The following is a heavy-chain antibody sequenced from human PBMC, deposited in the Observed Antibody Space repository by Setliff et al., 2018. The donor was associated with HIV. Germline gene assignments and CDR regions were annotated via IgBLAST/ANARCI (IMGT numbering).Heavy chain of an antibody. Sequence: SETLSLTCAVSGYSISSGYYWGWIRQPPGKGLEWIGSTYHSGSTYYNPSLKSRVTISVDTSKNQFSLKLSSVTAADTAVFYCARYRGHFDYWGQGTLVTVSS. CDR2: TYHSGST. J-gene: IGHJ4*02. CDR1: GYSISSGYY. CDR3: ARYRGHFDY. V-gene: IGHV4-38-2*01. D-gene: IGHD3-16*01.